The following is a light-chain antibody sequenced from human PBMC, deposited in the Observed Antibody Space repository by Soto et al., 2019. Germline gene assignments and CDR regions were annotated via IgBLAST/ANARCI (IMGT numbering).Light chain of an antibody. V-gene: IGKV1-39*01. CDR1: QSIRYY. CDR2: AAS. CDR3: QQSYSTPQNT. J-gene: IGKJ2*01. Sequence: DIQMTQSPSSLSASVGDRVTITCRASQSIRYYLNWYPQKPGKAPKLLIYAASSLQSGVPSRFSGSGSGTDFTLTISSLQPEDFATYYCQQSYSTPQNTFGQGTKLEIK.